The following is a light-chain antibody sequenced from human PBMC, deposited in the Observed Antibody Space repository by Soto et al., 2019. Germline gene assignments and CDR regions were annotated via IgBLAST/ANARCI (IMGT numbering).Light chain of an antibody. V-gene: IGKV1-39*01. CDR1: QNIDSY. CDR3: QQTYSTPCT. Sequence: DIQMTQSPPSLSASVGDRVTITCRASQNIDSYLNWYQQRPGKAPKLLIHDASSLQSGVPSRFSGSGSGTDFALTINSLQPEDFATIYCQQTYSTPCTFGQGTKVDIK. J-gene: IGKJ1*01. CDR2: DAS.